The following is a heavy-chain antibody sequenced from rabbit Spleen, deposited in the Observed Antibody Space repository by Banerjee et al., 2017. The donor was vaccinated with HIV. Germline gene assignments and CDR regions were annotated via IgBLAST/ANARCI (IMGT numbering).Heavy chain of an antibody. Sequence: QELLVYAGGLLVTAEGLPLITCTASVSSFSNNYVMCCGREAAGEGVERISCINASSGNTVYASGEKGRFTFSNASSTTMTLQMSSLAAADTACYFCANDWASVTSCNFDFWGPGTLVTVS. J-gene: IGHJ4*01. V-gene: IGHV1S45*01. CDR3: ANDWASVTSCNFDF. CDR1: VSSFSNNYV. D-gene: IGHD1-1*01. CDR2: INASSGNT.